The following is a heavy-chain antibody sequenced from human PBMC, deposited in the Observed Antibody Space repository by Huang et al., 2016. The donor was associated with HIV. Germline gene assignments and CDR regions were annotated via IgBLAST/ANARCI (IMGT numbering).Heavy chain of an antibody. CDR1: GFTFNNYV. CDR3: AKGIKSSGSYYFDY. J-gene: IGHJ4*02. V-gene: IGHV3-23*01. D-gene: IGHD3-10*01. Sequence: EVQLLESGGGLVQPGGSLGLSCAASGFTFNNYVMNWVRKASGKGLEWVSTISGNGGSTYYADSVKGRFTMSRDNSKNTLYLHMNSLRVEDTAVYYCAKGIKSSGSYYFDYWGQGTLVTVSS. CDR2: ISGNGGST.